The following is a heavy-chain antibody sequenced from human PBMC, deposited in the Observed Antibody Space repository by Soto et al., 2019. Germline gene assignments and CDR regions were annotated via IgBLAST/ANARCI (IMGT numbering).Heavy chain of an antibody. V-gene: IGHV4-31*03. Sequence: QVQLQESGPGLVKPSQTLSLTCTVSGGSISSGGYYWSWIRQHPGKGLEWIGYIYYSGSTYYTPSRKSRVTISVDTCKNQFSLKLSSVTAADTAVYYCARIGVVVTAYYFDYWGQGTLVTVSS. J-gene: IGHJ4*02. CDR3: ARIGVVVTAYYFDY. CDR1: GGSISSGGYY. CDR2: IYYSGST. D-gene: IGHD2-21*02.